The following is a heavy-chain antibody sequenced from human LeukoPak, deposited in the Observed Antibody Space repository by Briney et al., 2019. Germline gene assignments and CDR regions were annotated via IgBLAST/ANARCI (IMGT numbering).Heavy chain of an antibody. CDR2: ISSSSSYT. Sequence: GGSLRLSCAASGFTFSDYYMSWIRQAPGKGLEWVSYISSSSSYTNYADSVKGRFTISRDNAKNSLYPQMNSLRAEDTAVYYCARDLSPLGGVTTYYYGMDVWGQGTTVTVSS. J-gene: IGHJ6*02. V-gene: IGHV3-11*06. D-gene: IGHD3-16*01. CDR3: ARDLSPLGGVTTYYYGMDV. CDR1: GFTFSDYY.